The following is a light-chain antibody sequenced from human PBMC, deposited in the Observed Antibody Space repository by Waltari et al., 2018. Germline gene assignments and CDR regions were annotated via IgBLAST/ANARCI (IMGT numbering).Light chain of an antibody. Sequence: QSALTKPASVSASLGQSLTISCTGTSSDIGFYDLLSWYQQRPAKAPKLIIHETTKRPSVGPNGVAGSKSCNTASLTISGLQAEDEADYYCCSFSGRSWLFGGGTKLTVL. J-gene: IGLJ3*02. CDR1: SSDIGFYDL. CDR2: ETT. CDR3: CSFSGRSWL. V-gene: IGLV2-23*01.